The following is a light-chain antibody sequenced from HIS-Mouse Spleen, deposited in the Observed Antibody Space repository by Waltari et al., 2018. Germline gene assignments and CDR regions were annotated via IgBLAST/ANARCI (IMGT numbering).Light chain of an antibody. J-gene: IGLJ1*01. Sequence: QSALTQPASVSGSPGQSITISCTGTSRDVGRYNYVPWYQQHPGKAPKLMIYEVSNRPSGVSNRFSGSKSGNTASLTISGLQAEDEADYYCSSYTSSSTYVFGTGTKVTVL. CDR3: SSYTSSSTYV. CDR1: SRDVGRYNY. V-gene: IGLV2-14*01. CDR2: EVS.